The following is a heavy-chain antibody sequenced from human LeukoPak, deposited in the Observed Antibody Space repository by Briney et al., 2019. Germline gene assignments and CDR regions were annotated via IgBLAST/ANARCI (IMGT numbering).Heavy chain of an antibody. CDR1: GFTFSSYG. D-gene: IGHD3-10*01. CDR3: AKEKSYYGSGTFVD. J-gene: IGHJ4*02. V-gene: IGHV3-30*18. CDR2: ISYDGSNK. Sequence: GGSLRLSCAASGFTFSSYGMHWVRQAPGKGLEWVAVISYDGSNKYYADSVKGRFTISRDNSKNTLYLQMNSLKPEDTAIYYCAKEKSYYGSGTFVDWGQGTLVTVSS.